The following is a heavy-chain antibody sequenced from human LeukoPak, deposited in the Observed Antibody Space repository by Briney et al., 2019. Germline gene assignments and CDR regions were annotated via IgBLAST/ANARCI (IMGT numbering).Heavy chain of an antibody. V-gene: IGHV3-30-3*01. CDR2: ISYDGSNK. Sequence: PGGSLRLSCIVSGFSFSSYWMSWVRQAPGKGLEWVAVISYDGSNKYYADSVKGRFTISRDNSKNTLYLQMNSLRAEDTAVYYCARDTGSRPSYFDYWGQGTPVTVSS. CDR1: GFSFSSYW. CDR3: ARDTGSRPSYFDY. D-gene: IGHD1-26*01. J-gene: IGHJ4*02.